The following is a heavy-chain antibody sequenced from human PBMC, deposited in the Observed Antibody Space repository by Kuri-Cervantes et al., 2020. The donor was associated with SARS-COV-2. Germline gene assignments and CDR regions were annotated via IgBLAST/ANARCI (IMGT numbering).Heavy chain of an antibody. J-gene: IGHJ5*02. CDR2: IIPIFGTA. V-gene: IGHV1-69*05. Sequence: SVKVSCKASGGTFSSYAISWVRQAPGQGLEWMGRIIPIFGTANYAQKFQGRVTITTDESTSTAYMELSSLRSEDTAVYYCARHPADPGPNWFDPWGQGTLVTVSS. CDR1: GGTFSSYA. CDR3: ARHPADPGPNWFDP.